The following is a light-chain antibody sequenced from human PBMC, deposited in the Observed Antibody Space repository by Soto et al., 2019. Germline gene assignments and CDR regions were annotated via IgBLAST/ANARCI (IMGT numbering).Light chain of an antibody. CDR1: SSDVGAYIY. J-gene: IGLJ1*01. CDR2: DVS. Sequence: QSVLTQSASVSGSPGQSIAISCTGTSSDVGAYIYVSWYQHHPGKAPKLILYDVSARPSGVSDRFSGSKSGNTASLTISGLQPEDEADYYCSSYTISSTEVFGTGTKLTVL. CDR3: SSYTISSTEV. V-gene: IGLV2-14*03.